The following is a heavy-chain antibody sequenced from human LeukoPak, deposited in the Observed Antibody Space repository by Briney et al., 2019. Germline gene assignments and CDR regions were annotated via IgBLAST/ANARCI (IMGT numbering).Heavy chain of an antibody. V-gene: IGHV3-53*01. CDR1: GFTVSSNY. Sequence: PGGSLRLSCAASGFTVSSNYMSWVRQAPGKGLEWVSVIYSGGSTYYADSVKGRFTISRDNSKNTLYLQMNSLRAEDTAVYYCARASFSSSWAYYYYYGMDVWGQGTTVTVSS. D-gene: IGHD6-13*01. CDR2: IYSGGST. J-gene: IGHJ6*02. CDR3: ARASFSSSWAYYYYYGMDV.